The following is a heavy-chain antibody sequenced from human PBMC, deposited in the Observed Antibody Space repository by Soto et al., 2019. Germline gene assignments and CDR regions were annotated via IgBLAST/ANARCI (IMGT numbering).Heavy chain of an antibody. Sequence: QVQLVQSGAEVKKPGSSVKVSCKASGGTFSSYAISWVRQAPGQGLEWMGGIIPIFGTANYAQKFQGRVTITADESTSTAYMELSRLRSEDTAVYYCVSNGRIAVRFLYSGMDVCGQWTTVTVSS. V-gene: IGHV1-69*01. D-gene: IGHD6-6*01. CDR1: GGTFSSYA. J-gene: IGHJ6*02. CDR2: IIPIFGTA. CDR3: VSNGRIAVRFLYSGMDV.